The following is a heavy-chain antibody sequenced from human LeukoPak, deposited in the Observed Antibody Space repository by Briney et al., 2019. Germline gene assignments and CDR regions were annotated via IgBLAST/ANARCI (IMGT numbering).Heavy chain of an antibody. J-gene: IGHJ4*02. CDR1: GYTFTSYG. D-gene: IGHD5-18*01. V-gene: IGHV1-18*01. CDR2: ISAYNGNT. Sequence: ASVKVSCKASGYTFTSYGISWVRQAPGQGLEWMGWISAYNGNTNYAQKLRGRVTMTTDTSTSTAYMELRSLRSDDTAVYYCARDPEYTAMVTLFDYWGQGTLVTVSS. CDR3: ARDPEYTAMVTLFDY.